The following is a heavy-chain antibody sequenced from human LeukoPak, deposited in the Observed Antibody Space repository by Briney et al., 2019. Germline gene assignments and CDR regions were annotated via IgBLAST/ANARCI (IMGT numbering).Heavy chain of an antibody. CDR3: ARDDGDV. J-gene: IGHJ6*03. V-gene: IGHV3-7*01. Sequence: GGSLRLSCAASGFTFSIYWMKWVRQAPGKGPEWVASINNDGSGKYFVDSVKDRFTNSRDNAKNSLYLQINSLKVEDTAIYYCARDDGDVWGIGTTVTVSS. CDR1: GFTFSIYW. CDR2: INNDGSGK.